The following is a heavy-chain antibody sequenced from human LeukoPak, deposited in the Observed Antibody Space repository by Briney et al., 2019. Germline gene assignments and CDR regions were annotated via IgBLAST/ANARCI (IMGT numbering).Heavy chain of an antibody. CDR1: GFTFRNYV. V-gene: IGHV3-30*03. J-gene: IGHJ3*02. CDR3: TREADAFDI. CDR2: ISQDESNK. Sequence: PGRSLRLSCVASGFTFRNYVMHWVRHAPGKGLEWVAGISQDESNKYYTESVKGRFTISRDNSKNALYLQMDTRTIEDTAVYYCTREADAFDIWGQGTMVTVSS.